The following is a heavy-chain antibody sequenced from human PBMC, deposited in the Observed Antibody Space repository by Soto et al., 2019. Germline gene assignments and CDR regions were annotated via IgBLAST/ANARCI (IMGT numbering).Heavy chain of an antibody. CDR2: IYHSGST. D-gene: IGHD3-3*01. V-gene: IGHV4-4*02. CDR1: GGSISSSNW. CDR3: ARDLSRYYDCWSGPRPRSHHYYGMDV. Sequence: SSETLSLTCAVSGGSISSSNWWSWVRQPPGKGLEWIGEIYHSGSTNYNPSLKSRVTISVDKSKNQFSLKLSSVTAADTAVYYCARDLSRYYDCWSGPRPRSHHYYGMDVSGQGTTVTVSS. J-gene: IGHJ6*02.